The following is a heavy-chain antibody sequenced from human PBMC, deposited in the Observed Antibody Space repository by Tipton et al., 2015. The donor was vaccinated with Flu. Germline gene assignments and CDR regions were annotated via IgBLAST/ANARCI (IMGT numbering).Heavy chain of an antibody. V-gene: IGHV4-39*07. Sequence: LRLSCTVSGVSVNIENSYWVWIRKSLGRGLEWIGTIYNTGLTNYNPSLKSRVTVSLDMSKNQFSLNVSLVTAADTATYFCARGNWNSNYDNWFDPWGQGTPVTVSS. CDR2: IYNTGLT. CDR3: ARGNWNSNYDNWFDP. D-gene: IGHD1-1*01. CDR1: GVSVNIENSY. J-gene: IGHJ5*02.